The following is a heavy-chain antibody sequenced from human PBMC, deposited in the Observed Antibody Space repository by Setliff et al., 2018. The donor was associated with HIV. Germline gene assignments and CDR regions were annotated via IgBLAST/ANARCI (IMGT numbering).Heavy chain of an antibody. CDR3: AREPTGDYTGSWFRPFYLDF. Sequence: ASVKVSCKGSGYIFTNYYTHWVRQAPGQGLEWMGRISPNSGGTQYARKFQGRVTLTRDTSINTAYMELSRLTSDDTAFYYCAREPTGDYTGSWFRPFYLDFWGHGNLVTVSS. J-gene: IGHJ4*01. CDR2: ISPNSGGT. D-gene: IGHD3-3*01. V-gene: IGHV1-2*06. CDR1: GYIFTNYY.